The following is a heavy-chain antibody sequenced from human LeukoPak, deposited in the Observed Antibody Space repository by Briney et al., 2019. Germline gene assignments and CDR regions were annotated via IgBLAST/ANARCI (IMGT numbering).Heavy chain of an antibody. Sequence: ASVKVSCKASGYTFTSYYMHWMRQAPGQGLEWMGIINPSGGSTSYVQKFQGRVTITRDTSTSTVYMELSSLRSEDTAVYYCARASDSSGYYAPQHYFDYWGRGTLVTVSS. D-gene: IGHD3-22*01. J-gene: IGHJ4*02. CDR3: ARASDSSGYYAPQHYFDY. V-gene: IGHV1-46*03. CDR2: INPSGGST. CDR1: GYTFTSYY.